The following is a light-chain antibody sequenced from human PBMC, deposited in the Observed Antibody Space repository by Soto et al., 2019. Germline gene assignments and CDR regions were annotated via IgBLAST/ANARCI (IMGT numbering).Light chain of an antibody. CDR1: QSVSSY. V-gene: IGKV3-11*01. J-gene: IGKJ1*01. CDR2: DAS. Sequence: EIVCTQSPATLSLSPGERCTLSCRASQSVSSYLAWYQQKPGQSPRLLIYDASNRATGIPARFSGSGSGTDFTLTISSLQPDDVATYYCPQYSSFWTFGQGTQVEIK. CDR3: PQYSSFWT.